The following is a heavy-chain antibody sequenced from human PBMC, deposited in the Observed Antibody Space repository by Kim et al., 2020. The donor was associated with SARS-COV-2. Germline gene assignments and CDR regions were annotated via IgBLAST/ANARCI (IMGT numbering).Heavy chain of an antibody. CDR1: GFTVSSNY. J-gene: IGHJ4*02. Sequence: GGSLRLSCAASGFTVSSNYMSWVRQAPGKGLEWVSVIYSGGSTYYADSVKGRFTISRDNSKNTLYLQMNSLRAEDTAVYYCARVGYFDWLYYFDYWGQGTLVTVSS. CDR2: IYSGGST. CDR3: ARVGYFDWLYYFDY. D-gene: IGHD3-9*01. V-gene: IGHV3-66*02.